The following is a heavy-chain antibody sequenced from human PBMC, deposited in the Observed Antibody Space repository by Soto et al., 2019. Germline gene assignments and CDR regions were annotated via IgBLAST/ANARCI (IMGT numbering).Heavy chain of an antibody. Sequence: EVQLVESGGGLVQLGGSLRLSCEASGFTFRTYWMHWVRQAPGKGLVWVSRIKSDGSGTYYADSVEGRFTISRDNAQKTLYLEMNSLRGEDTAVYYCVRGYGDYHDGNGYLGRHWGQGTLVTVSS. V-gene: IGHV3-74*01. CDR1: GFTFRTYW. CDR3: VRGYGDYHDGNGYLGRH. CDR2: IKSDGSGT. J-gene: IGHJ4*02. D-gene: IGHD3-22*01.